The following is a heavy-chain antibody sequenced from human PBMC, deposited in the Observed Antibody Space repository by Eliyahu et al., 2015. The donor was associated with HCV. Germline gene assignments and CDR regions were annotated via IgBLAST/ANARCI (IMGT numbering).Heavy chain of an antibody. CDR2: IYYSGST. D-gene: IGHD3-3*01. Sequence: QVQLQESGPGLVKPSQTLSLXXTVXGXSIXSGGYYXSWIRQHPGKGLEWIGYIYYSGSTYYNPSLKSRVTISVDTSKNQFSLKLSSVTAADTAVYYCARVVNDDLHWFDPWGQGTLVTVSS. CDR3: ARVVNDDLHWFDP. V-gene: IGHV4-31*03. CDR1: GXSIXSGGYY. J-gene: IGHJ5*02.